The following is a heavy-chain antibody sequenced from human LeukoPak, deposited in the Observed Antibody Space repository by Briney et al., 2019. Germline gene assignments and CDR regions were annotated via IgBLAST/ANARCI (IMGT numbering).Heavy chain of an antibody. J-gene: IGHJ4*02. CDR1: GFSFSDYA. CDR3: AKILSGTYSFDL. CDR2: ISGNSVTI. V-gene: IGHV3-23*01. D-gene: IGHD1-26*01. Sequence: GGSLRLSCAASGFSFSDYAMSWVRQAPGQGLEWVSAISGNSVTIYYADSVKGRFTISRDNSKNTLYLQMYSLRAEDTAVYYCAKILSGTYSFDLWGQGTLVTVSS.